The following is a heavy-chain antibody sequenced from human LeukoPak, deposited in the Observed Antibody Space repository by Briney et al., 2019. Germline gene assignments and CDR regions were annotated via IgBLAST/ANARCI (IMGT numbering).Heavy chain of an antibody. Sequence: SETLSLTCSVSGVSISSLYWSWIRQPPGKGLEWIGYIYYTGSTNYNPSLNSRVTIFVDMSKNPSSLRLSSVTAADTAMYYCARHRAYSSSSPFDYWGQGTLVTVSS. CDR2: IYYTGST. D-gene: IGHD6-6*01. V-gene: IGHV4-59*08. CDR3: ARHRAYSSSSPFDY. J-gene: IGHJ4*02. CDR1: GVSISSLY.